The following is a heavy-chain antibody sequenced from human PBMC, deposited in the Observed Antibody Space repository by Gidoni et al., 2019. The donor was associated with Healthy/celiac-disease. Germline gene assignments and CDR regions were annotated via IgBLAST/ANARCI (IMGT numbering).Heavy chain of an antibody. CDR3: AKDPDRVGYFQH. V-gene: IGHV3-23*01. CDR2: ISGSGGST. Sequence: EVQLLESGGGLVQPGGSLRLSCAASGFTFSSYAMSWVRQAPGKGLEWVSAISGSGGSTYYADSVKGRFTISRDNFKNTLYLQMNSLRAEDTAVYYCAKDPDRVGYFQHWGQGTLVTVSS. J-gene: IGHJ1*01. CDR1: GFTFSSYA.